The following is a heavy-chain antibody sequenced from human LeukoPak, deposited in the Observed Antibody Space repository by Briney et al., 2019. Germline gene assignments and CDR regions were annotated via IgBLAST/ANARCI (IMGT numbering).Heavy chain of an antibody. CDR3: ARDQETYYYDSSGFRYFDY. D-gene: IGHD3-22*01. CDR1: GFTFSSYW. CDR2: IKQDGSEK. V-gene: IGHV3-7*01. J-gene: IGHJ4*02. Sequence: PGGSLRPSCAASGFTFSSYWMSWVRQAPGKGLEWVANIKQDGSEKYYVDSVKGRFTISRDNAKNSLYLQMNSLRAEDTAVYYCARDQETYYYDSSGFRYFDYWGQGTLVTVSS.